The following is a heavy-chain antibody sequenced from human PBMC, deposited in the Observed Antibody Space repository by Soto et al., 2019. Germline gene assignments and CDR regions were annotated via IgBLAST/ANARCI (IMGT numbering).Heavy chain of an antibody. D-gene: IGHD3-16*01. CDR2: ISDTGGST. Sequence: GGSLRLSCAGSGFNFNNFAMHWVRQAPGTGLEYVSSISDTGGSTFHADSVKGRFIISRDNSKGTLFLQMSSLRVEDTAVYYCVKGSRGGYYYYYNGVDVWGQGTTVTVSS. J-gene: IGHJ6*02. V-gene: IGHV3-64D*06. CDR1: GFNFNNFA. CDR3: VKGSRGGYYYYYNGVDV.